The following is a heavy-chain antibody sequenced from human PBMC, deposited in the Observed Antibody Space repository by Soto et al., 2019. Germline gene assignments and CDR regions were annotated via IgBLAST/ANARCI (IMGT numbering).Heavy chain of an antibody. CDR3: ASQPGLGSSWYRYNWFEP. Sequence: QVQLQQWGAGLLKPSETLSLTCAVYGGSFSGYYWSWIRQPPGKGLEWIGEINHSGSTNYNPSLKSRVTISVDTSKNQFSLKLSSVTAADTAEYYCASQPGLGSSWYRYNWFEPCGQGTLVTVSS. D-gene: IGHD6-13*01. J-gene: IGHJ5*02. V-gene: IGHV4-34*01. CDR1: GGSFSGYY. CDR2: INHSGST.